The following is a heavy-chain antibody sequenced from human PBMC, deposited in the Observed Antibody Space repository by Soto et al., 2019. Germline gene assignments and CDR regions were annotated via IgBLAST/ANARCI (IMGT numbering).Heavy chain of an antibody. CDR2: IYYSGST. CDR1: GGSISSYY. Sequence: PSETLSLTCTVSGGSISSYYWSWIRQPPGKGLEWIGYIYYSGSTNYNPSLKSRVTISVDTSKNQFSLKLSSVTAADTAMYYCARERSGYDFWSGYPDYGMDVWGQGTTVTVSS. V-gene: IGHV4-59*01. CDR3: ARERSGYDFWSGYPDYGMDV. J-gene: IGHJ6*02. D-gene: IGHD3-3*01.